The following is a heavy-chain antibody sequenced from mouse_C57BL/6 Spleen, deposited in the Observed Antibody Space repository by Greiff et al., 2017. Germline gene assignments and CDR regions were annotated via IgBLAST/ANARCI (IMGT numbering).Heavy chain of an antibody. Sequence: VQLQQSGAELARPGASVKLSCKASGYTFTSYGISWVKQRTGQGLEWIGEIYPRSGNTYYNEKFKGKATLTADKSSSTAYMELRSLTSEDSAVYFCARLEGYDYDVYFDYWGQGTTLTVSS. CDR2: IYPRSGNT. CDR3: ARLEGYDYDVYFDY. CDR1: GYTFTSYG. D-gene: IGHD2-4*01. J-gene: IGHJ2*01. V-gene: IGHV1-81*01.